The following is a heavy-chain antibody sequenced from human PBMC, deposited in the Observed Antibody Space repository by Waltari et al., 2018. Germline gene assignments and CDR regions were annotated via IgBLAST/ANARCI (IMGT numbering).Heavy chain of an antibody. D-gene: IGHD2-21*01. V-gene: IGHV3-23*01. CDR1: GFTFSSYA. Sequence: EVQLLESGGGLVQPGGSLRLSCAASGFTFSSYAMSWVRQAPGKGLEWVSASSGSGGSTYYADSVKGRFTISRDNSKNTLYLQMNSLRAEDTAVYYCAKRTGKTYSTYYFDYWGQGTLVTVSS. J-gene: IGHJ4*02. CDR2: SSGSGGST. CDR3: AKRTGKTYSTYYFDY.